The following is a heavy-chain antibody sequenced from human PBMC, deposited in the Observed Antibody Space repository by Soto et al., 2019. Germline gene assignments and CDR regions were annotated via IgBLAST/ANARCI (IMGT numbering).Heavy chain of an antibody. CDR3: AREENAWPLAYGLDV. V-gene: IGHV3-21*01. D-gene: IGHD2-2*01. CDR2: ISSSGDT. CDR1: GFTFGSYS. J-gene: IGHJ6*02. Sequence: GGSLRLSCAASGFTFGSYSMHWVRQAPGKGLEWVSSISSSGDTYYADSLKGRLTISRGYAKNSLSLQMNSLRAEDTAVYYCAREENAWPLAYGLDVWGQGTTVTVSS.